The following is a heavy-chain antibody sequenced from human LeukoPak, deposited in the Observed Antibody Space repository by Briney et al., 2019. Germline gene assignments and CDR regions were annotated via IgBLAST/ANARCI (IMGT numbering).Heavy chain of an antibody. CDR2: ISYDGSNK. D-gene: IGHD5-24*01. CDR1: GFTFSSYG. J-gene: IGHJ4*02. CDR3: AKDFWEMSTTDY. Sequence: GGSLRLSCAASGFTFSSYGMHWVRQAPGKGLEWVAVISYDGSNKYYADSVKGRFTISRDNSKNTLYLQMNSLRAEDTAVYYCAKDFWEMSTTDYWGQGTLVTVSS. V-gene: IGHV3-30*18.